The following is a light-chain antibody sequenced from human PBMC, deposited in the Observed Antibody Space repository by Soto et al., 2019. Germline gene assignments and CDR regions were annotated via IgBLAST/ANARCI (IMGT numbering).Light chain of an antibody. CDR2: GAS. CDR1: QAVSSIL. J-gene: IGKJ4*01. Sequence: EVVLTQSPGTLSLSPGERATLSCRASQAVSSILLAWYQQKPGQAPRLLIYGASSRAIGIPDRFSGSGSGTDFTLTISRLETEDFAVYYCQQHGTSPIFGGGTKVEIK. V-gene: IGKV3-20*01. CDR3: QQHGTSPI.